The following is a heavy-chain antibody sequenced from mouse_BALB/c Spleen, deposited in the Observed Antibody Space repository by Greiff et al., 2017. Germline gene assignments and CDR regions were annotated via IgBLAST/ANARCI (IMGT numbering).Heavy chain of an antibody. CDR3: NRLYYGKKRAMDY. J-gene: IGHJ4*01. Sequence: EVQRVESGAELVRSGASVKLSCTASGFNIKDYYMHWVKQRPEQGLEWIGWIDPENGDTEYAPKFQGKATMTADTSSNTAYLQLSSLTSEDTAVYYCNRLYYGKKRAMDYWGQGTSVTVSS. D-gene: IGHD2-1*01. V-gene: IGHV14-4*02. CDR2: IDPENGDT. CDR1: GFNIKDYY.